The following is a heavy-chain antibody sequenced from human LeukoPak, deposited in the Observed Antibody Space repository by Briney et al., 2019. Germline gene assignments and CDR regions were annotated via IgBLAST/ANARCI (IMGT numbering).Heavy chain of an antibody. CDR3: VRAPRDSSTMLDY. CDR2: INPNDGST. V-gene: IGHV1-46*01. D-gene: IGHD6-13*01. J-gene: IGHJ4*02. Sequence: ASVKVSCKASGYTFTTYWIQWVRQAPGQGLEWVALINPNDGSTTYAHESQGRVTMTRDTSTSTVYMDLSRLTSEDTAVYYCVRAPRDSSTMLDYWGQGTLVTVSS. CDR1: GYTFTTYW.